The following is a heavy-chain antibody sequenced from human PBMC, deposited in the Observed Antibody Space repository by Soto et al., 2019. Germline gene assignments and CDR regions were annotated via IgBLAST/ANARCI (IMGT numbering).Heavy chain of an antibody. D-gene: IGHD6-25*01. V-gene: IGHV1-18*04. Sequence: QVQLVQSGAEVKKPGASVKVSCKASGYTFTSYVISWVRQAPGQGLEWMGWISAYNVNTNYAQKLQGRVTMTTDTTTSTAYMALSSLRSDDTAVYFCARYAAYYYGIAVWGQGTTVIVSS. CDR2: ISAYNVNT. J-gene: IGHJ6*02. CDR1: GYTFTSYV. CDR3: ARYAAYYYGIAV.